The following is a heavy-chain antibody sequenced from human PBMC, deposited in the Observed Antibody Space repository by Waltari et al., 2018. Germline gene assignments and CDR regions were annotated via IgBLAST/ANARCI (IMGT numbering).Heavy chain of an antibody. CDR3: AKREGFRELGDY. J-gene: IGHJ4*02. D-gene: IGHD3-10*01. Sequence: LQLLASGGGLLRPGGSLMLAGAASECPYGRNALSWGRQAPGKGLEWVSAISGSGGSTYYADSVKGRFTISRDNSKNTLYRQMNSLRDEDTAVYYCAKREGFRELGDYWGQGTLVTVSS. CDR2: ISGSGGST. CDR1: ECPYGRNA. V-gene: IGHV3-23*01.